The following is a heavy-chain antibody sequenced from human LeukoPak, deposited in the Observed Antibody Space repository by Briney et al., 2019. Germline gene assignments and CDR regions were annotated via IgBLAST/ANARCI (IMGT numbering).Heavy chain of an antibody. CDR1: GFTFGTYA. CDR3: ARDPIAAEPDYFDY. CDR2: IFDERNK. Sequence: GGSLRLSCSASGFTFGTYAMHWVRQAPGKGLEWVAVIFDERNKFVADSVKGRFAISRDNFKNTLYLQMNSLRDEDTAVYYCARDPIAAEPDYFDYWGQGTLVTVSS. D-gene: IGHD6-25*01. J-gene: IGHJ4*02. V-gene: IGHV3-30*09.